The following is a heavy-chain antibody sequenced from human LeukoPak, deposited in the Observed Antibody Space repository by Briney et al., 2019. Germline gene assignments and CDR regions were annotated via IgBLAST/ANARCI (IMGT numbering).Heavy chain of an antibody. CDR2: IGDSGTNT. CDR1: GLTFPRHA. CDR3: ATRPASTTYFGVFDY. D-gene: IGHD2/OR15-2a*01. V-gene: IGHV3-23*01. J-gene: IGHJ4*02. Sequence: GGTLRLSCAASGLTFPRHAMTWVRQTPEKGLEWVAGIGDSGTNTYYADSVKGRFTISRDNSKNTVYLQISSLRAEDTAVYFCATRPASTTYFGVFDYWGQGTLVTVSS.